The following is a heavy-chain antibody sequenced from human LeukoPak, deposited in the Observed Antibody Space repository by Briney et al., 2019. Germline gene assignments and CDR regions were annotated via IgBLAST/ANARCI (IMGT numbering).Heavy chain of an antibody. V-gene: IGHV3-13*01. D-gene: IGHD6-19*01. CDR2: IGTAGDT. CDR1: GFTFSSYD. J-gene: IGHJ6*02. Sequence: PGGSLRLSCAASGFTFSSYDMHWVRQATGKGLEWVSAIGTAGDTYYPGSGKGRFTISRENAKNSLYLQMNSLRAEDTAVYYCARVQSPLYYYGMDVWGQGTTVTVSS. CDR3: ARVQSPLYYYGMDV.